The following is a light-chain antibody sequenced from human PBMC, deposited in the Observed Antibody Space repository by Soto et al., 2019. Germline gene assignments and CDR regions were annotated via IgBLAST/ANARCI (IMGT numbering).Light chain of an antibody. V-gene: IGKV1-5*03. CDR3: QQYNSYSPCT. J-gene: IGKJ2*02. Sequence: DIQMTQSPSTLSASVGDRVTITCRASQSISSWLAWYQQKPGKAPKLLIYNASSLESGVPSRFSGSGSGTEFTFTISSLQPDDFASYYCQQYNSYSPCTFGQGTKLEIK. CDR1: QSISSW. CDR2: NAS.